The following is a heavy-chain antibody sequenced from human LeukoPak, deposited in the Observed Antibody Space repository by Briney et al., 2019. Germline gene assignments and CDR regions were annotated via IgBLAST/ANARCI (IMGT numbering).Heavy chain of an antibody. CDR2: ISNNGYNT. CDR3: VKEAGYTSGWYSD. J-gene: IGHJ4*02. CDR1: GFTFGSCA. D-gene: IGHD6-19*01. V-gene: IGHV3-64D*06. Sequence: GGSLRLSYSASGFTFGSCAMHWVRQAPGKGLEYVSAISNNGYNTYYADSVKGRFTISRDNSKNTLYLQMSSLRAEDTAVYYCVKEAGYTSGWYSDWGRGTLVTVSS.